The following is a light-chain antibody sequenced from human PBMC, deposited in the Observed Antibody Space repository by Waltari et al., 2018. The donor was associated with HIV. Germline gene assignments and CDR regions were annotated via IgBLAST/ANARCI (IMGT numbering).Light chain of an antibody. CDR3: ASWDSGLRGVV. CDR1: RPPIAKHL. J-gene: IGLJ2*01. V-gene: IGLV1-51*01. Sequence: VLTHPPSLSPAPRPNATLPCYGGRPPIAKHLVSWYLAVPGSAPKLLIFNDFVRPSGTPDRFFGSKSGTSAALEITEVQPDDEAHYYCASWDSGLRGVVFGGGTKLAVL. CDR2: NDF.